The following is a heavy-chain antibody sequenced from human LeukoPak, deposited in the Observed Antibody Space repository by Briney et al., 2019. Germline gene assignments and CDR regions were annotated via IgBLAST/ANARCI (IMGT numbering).Heavy chain of an antibody. CDR3: AKAPSGTMVRGVIMNDY. CDR2: ISGSGGST. D-gene: IGHD3-10*01. CDR1: GFTFSSYA. V-gene: IGHV3-23*01. J-gene: IGHJ4*02. Sequence: GGSLRLSCAASGFTFSSYAMSWVRQAPGKGLEWVSAISGSGGSTYYADSVKGRFTISRDNSKNTLYLQMNSLRAEDTAVYYCAKAPSGTMVRGVIMNDYWGQGTLVTVSS.